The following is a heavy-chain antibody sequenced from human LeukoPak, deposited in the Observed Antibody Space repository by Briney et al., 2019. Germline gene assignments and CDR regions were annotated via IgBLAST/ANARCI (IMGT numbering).Heavy chain of an antibody. J-gene: IGHJ2*01. Sequence: QPGGSPRLSCVGSGFTFSSNWMSWVRQSPGKGLEWVANIKQDGSEKYYVDSAKGRFTISRDNAKNSLYLQMNSLRAEDTAVYYCARDRGDHIWGTPADLWGRGTLVTVSS. CDR3: ARDRGDHIWGTPADL. CDR2: IKQDGSEK. CDR1: GFTFSSNW. V-gene: IGHV3-7*01. D-gene: IGHD3-16*01.